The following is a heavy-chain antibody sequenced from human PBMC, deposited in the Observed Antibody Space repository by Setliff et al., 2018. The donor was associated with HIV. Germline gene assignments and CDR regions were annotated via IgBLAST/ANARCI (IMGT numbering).Heavy chain of an antibody. Sequence: SLRLSCAASGFTFSRYGMHWVRQAPGKGLEWVAFISYDGSRKYDADFVKGRFTISRDNSKNTLYLQMNSLRAEDTAVYYCAKGRGGLTASLAFDYWGQGTLVTVSS. CDR2: ISYDGSRK. V-gene: IGHV3-30*04. CDR3: AKGRGGLTASLAFDY. J-gene: IGHJ4*02. CDR1: GFTFSRYG. D-gene: IGHD3-9*01.